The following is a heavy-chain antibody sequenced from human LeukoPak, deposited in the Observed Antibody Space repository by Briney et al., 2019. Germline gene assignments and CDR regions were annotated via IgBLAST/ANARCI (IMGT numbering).Heavy chain of an antibody. Sequence: GGSLRLSCAASGFTFSTYTMNWVRQAPGKGLEWVSSISSSSSSIYYADSVKGRFSISRDNAKNSLYLQMNSLSVEDTAVYYCAGERGVGEFYWGQGTLVTVSS. CDR1: GFTFSTYT. CDR2: ISSSSSSI. D-gene: IGHD3-10*01. J-gene: IGHJ4*02. CDR3: AGERGVGEFY. V-gene: IGHV3-21*01.